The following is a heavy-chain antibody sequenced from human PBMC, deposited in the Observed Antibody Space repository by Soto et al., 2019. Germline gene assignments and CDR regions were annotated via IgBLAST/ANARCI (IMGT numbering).Heavy chain of an antibody. CDR1: GGSFSSYY. CDR2: IHYTGST. J-gene: IGHJ5*02. Sequence: QVQLQESGPGLVKPSETLSLTCTVSGGSFSSYYWSWIRQPPGKGLEWLGYIHYTGSTNYNPSLKNRVTISMDTSRNQFSLRLTSVTATDTAVYYCARESSSSLDWFDPWGQGTLFTVSS. CDR3: ARESSSSLDWFDP. D-gene: IGHD6-6*01. V-gene: IGHV4-59*01.